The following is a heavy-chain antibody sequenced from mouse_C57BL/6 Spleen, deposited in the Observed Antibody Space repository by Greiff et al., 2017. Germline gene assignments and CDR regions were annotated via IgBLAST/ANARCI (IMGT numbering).Heavy chain of an antibody. D-gene: IGHD1-1*01. Sequence: VMLVESGPGLVQPSQSLSITCTVSGFSLTSYGVHWVRQSPGKGLEWLGVIWSGGSTDYNAAFISRLSISKDNSKSQVFFKMNSLQADDTAIYYCARSDTTVVPYWYFDVWGTGTTVTVSS. CDR3: ARSDTTVVPYWYFDV. CDR1: GFSLTSYG. CDR2: IWSGGST. V-gene: IGHV2-2*01. J-gene: IGHJ1*03.